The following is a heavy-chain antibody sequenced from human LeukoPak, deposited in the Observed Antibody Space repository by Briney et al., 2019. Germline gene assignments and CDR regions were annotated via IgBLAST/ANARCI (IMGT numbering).Heavy chain of an antibody. CDR3: TTIYGSGSPGS. CDR1: GFTFTNAW. D-gene: IGHD3-10*01. CDR2: IKRKIDGETT. J-gene: IGHJ5*02. V-gene: IGHV3-15*01. Sequence: GGSLRLSCAASGFTFTNAWMSWVRQAPGKGLEWVGRIKRKIDGETTDYAAAVKGRFTISRDDSKNTLYLQMSSLKTDDTAVYYCTTIYGSGSPGSSGEGTLVTVSS.